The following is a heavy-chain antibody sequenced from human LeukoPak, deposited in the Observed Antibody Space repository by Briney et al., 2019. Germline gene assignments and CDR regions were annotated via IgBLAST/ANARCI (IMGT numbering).Heavy chain of an antibody. CDR2: ISSSDSTV. CDR3: ARVKRFGGATNGVDY. J-gene: IGHJ4*02. CDR1: GLTFSTYE. Sequence: GGSLRLSCVASGLTFSTYEMNWFRQAPGKGLEWVSYISSSDSTVYYADSVKGRFTISGDNVKNSLYLQMNSLRAEDTAVYYCARVKRFGGATNGVDYWGQGTLVTVSS. V-gene: IGHV3-48*03. D-gene: IGHD1-26*01.